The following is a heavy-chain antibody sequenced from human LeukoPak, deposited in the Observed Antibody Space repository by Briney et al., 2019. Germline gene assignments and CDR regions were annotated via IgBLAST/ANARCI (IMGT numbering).Heavy chain of an antibody. V-gene: IGHV3-30*18. D-gene: IGHD2-2*01. CDR3: AKDGPPRYQPPRFGMDV. Sequence: GGSLRLPCAASGFTFSSYGMHWVRQAPGKGLEWVAVISYDGSNKYYADSVKGRFTISRDNSKNTLYLQMNSLRAEDTAVYYCAKDGPPRYQPPRFGMDVWGQGTTVTVSS. J-gene: IGHJ6*02. CDR1: GFTFSSYG. CDR2: ISYDGSNK.